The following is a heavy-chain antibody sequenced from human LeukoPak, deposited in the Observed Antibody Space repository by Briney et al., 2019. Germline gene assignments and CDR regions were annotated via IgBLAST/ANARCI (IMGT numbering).Heavy chain of an antibody. V-gene: IGHV4-39*01. CDR1: GGSISTSEFY. J-gene: IGHJ5*02. Sequence: SETLSLTCIVSGGSISTSEFYWGWIRQPPGKGLEWIASINYSGRTYYNVSLKSRVSISVDTSKNQFSLQLSSMTAADTAVYYCARRGSGKDWFDPWGQGTLVTVSS. CDR3: ARRGSGKDWFDP. D-gene: IGHD3-16*01. CDR2: INYSGRT.